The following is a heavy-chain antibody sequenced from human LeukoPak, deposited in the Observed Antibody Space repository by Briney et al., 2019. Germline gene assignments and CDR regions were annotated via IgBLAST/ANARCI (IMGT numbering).Heavy chain of an antibody. Sequence: GGSLRLSCAASGFTFSSYWMHWVRQAPGKVLVWVSRINSEGSSTSYADSVKGRFTISRDNSKNTLYLQMNSLRAEDTAVYYCAKGAAVAGTFYYYYYYMDVWGKGTTVTISS. J-gene: IGHJ6*03. CDR2: INSEGSST. CDR3: AKGAAVAGTFYYYYYYMDV. CDR1: GFTFSSYW. V-gene: IGHV3-74*01. D-gene: IGHD6-19*01.